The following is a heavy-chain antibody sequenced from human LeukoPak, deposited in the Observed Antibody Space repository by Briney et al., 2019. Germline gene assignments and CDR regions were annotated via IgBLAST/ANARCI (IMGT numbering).Heavy chain of an antibody. CDR3: AKGYYGGSATHFDS. Sequence: GESLRLSCAASGFTFSTFAMSWVRQAPGKGLERVSVMSGSGGSGTYYADSVKGRFTISRDNPKNTLYLQMNSLRAEDTALYYCAKGYYGGSATHFDSWGQGTLVTVSS. V-gene: IGHV3-23*01. CDR2: MSGSGGSGT. CDR1: GFTFSTFA. J-gene: IGHJ4*02. D-gene: IGHD4-23*01.